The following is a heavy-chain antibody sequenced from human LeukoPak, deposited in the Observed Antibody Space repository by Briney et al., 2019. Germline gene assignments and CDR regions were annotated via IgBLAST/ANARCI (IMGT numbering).Heavy chain of an antibody. D-gene: IGHD6-13*01. Sequence: GGSLRLSCAASGFTFSSYAMSWVRQAPGKGLEWVSAISGSGGSTYYADSVKGWFTISRDNSKNTLYLQMNSLRAEDTAVYYCAKDPNYSSSWYYFDYWGQGTLVTVSS. CDR1: GFTFSSYA. CDR2: ISGSGGST. CDR3: AKDPNYSSSWYYFDY. J-gene: IGHJ4*02. V-gene: IGHV3-23*01.